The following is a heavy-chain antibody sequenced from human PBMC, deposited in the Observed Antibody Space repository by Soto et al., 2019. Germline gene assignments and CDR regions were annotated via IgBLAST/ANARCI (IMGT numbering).Heavy chain of an antibody. D-gene: IGHD3-22*01. CDR3: ARKDYYDSGMYYFDY. CDR1: GYGFNKYP. Sequence: GASVKVSCKTDGYGFNKYPIHWVRQAPGQGLEWMGWINPGNGDTGYSQKFQDRVTITRDTSASTAYMELSSLRSEDTAVYYCARKDYYDSGMYYFDYWGQGTLVTVSS. CDR2: INPGNGDT. J-gene: IGHJ4*02. V-gene: IGHV1-3*01.